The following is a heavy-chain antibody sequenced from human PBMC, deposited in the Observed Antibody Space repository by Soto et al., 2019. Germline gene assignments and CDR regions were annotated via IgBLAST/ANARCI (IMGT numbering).Heavy chain of an antibody. CDR1: GGSISSGGYS. Sequence: QLQLQESGSGLVKPSQTLSLTCAVSGGSISSGGYSWSWIRQPPGKVLEWIGYIYHSGSTYYNPSLKSRVTISVDRSKNQFSLKLSSVTAADTAVYYCARGGGGVGMLTLFDYWGQGTLVTVSS. CDR3: ARGGGGVGMLTLFDY. D-gene: IGHD7-27*01. J-gene: IGHJ4*02. CDR2: IYHSGST. V-gene: IGHV4-30-2*01.